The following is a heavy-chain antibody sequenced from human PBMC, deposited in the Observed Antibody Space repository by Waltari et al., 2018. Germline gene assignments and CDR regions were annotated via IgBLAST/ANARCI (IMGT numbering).Heavy chain of an antibody. J-gene: IGHJ3*02. Sequence: QVQLQQSGPGLVKPSQTLSLTCAVSGDSLFTTSVAWNWIRQSPSRGLEWLGRTDYRYQWRNDYALSVKGRITVNPDTSKNHFSLQLDSVTPDDTAVYYCARGKFTAFDIWGQGTMVTVSS. CDR2: TDYRYQWRN. CDR3: ARGKFTAFDI. CDR1: GDSLFTTSVA. V-gene: IGHV6-1*01.